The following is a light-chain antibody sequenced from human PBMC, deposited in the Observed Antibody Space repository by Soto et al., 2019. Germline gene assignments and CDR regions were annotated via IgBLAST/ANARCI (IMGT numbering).Light chain of an antibody. V-gene: IGKV3-20*01. J-gene: IGKJ3*01. CDR2: NTS. Sequence: EIVLTQSPGTLSLSPGEGATVSCRVSQSINSKSLVWYQRKFGQAPRLLIYNTSSRATGIPDRFSGSGSGTEFTLSISRLEPEDFAVDDCQHYGGSFIFGPGTKVDIK. CDR3: QHYGGSFI. CDR1: QSINSKS.